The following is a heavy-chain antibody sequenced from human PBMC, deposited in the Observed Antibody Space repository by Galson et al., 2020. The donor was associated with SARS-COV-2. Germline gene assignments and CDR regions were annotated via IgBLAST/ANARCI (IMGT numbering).Heavy chain of an antibody. J-gene: IGHJ6*04. Sequence: SGPTLVKPTQTLTLTCTVSGLSLSTRGVCVSWIRQSPGRALEWLARIDWDDEKYYSASLKTRITISKDISKNQVVLKVTNMDPVDSGTYYCARIRGSFDSRRGTHVYYYYGLEVWGEGTPVTVAS. D-gene: IGHD2-15*01. CDR3: ARIRGSFDSRRGTHVYYYYGLEV. CDR2: IDWDDEK. CDR1: GLSLSTRGVC. V-gene: IGHV2-70*11.